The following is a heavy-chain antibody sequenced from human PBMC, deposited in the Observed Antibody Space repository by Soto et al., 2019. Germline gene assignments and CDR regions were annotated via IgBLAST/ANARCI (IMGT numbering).Heavy chain of an antibody. Sequence: SVKVSCKASGGTFSSYATSWVRQAPGQGLEWMGGIIPIFGTANYAQKFQGRVTITADESTSTAYMELSSLRSGDTAVYYCASVRAGPLSFDYWGQGTLVTVSS. J-gene: IGHJ4*02. CDR2: IIPIFGTA. V-gene: IGHV1-69*13. D-gene: IGHD6-6*01. CDR1: GGTFSSYA. CDR3: ASVRAGPLSFDY.